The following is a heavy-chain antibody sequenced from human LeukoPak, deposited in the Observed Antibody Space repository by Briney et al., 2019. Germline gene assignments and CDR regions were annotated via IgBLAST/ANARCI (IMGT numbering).Heavy chain of an antibody. Sequence: PGGSLRLSCAASGFTFDDYGMSWVRQAPGKGLEWVSAISGSGGSTYYADSVKGRFTISRDNSKNTLYLQMNSLRAEDTAVYYCASHPPLTGWDFDYWGQGTLVTVSS. CDR2: ISGSGGST. D-gene: IGHD1-14*01. CDR1: GFTFDDYG. J-gene: IGHJ4*02. V-gene: IGHV3-23*01. CDR3: ASHPPLTGWDFDY.